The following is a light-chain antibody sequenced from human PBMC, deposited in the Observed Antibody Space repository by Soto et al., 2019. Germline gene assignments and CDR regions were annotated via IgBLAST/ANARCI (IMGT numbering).Light chain of an antibody. CDR2: MAS. Sequence: DIQMTQSPSTLSASIGDRVTITCRASQSISSWLAWYQQKPGKAPKLLIYMASNLQSGVPSRFSGSGSGTEFTLTISSLQPDDFSTYYCQHYHDHSRLFGQGTKVEIK. J-gene: IGKJ1*01. CDR3: QHYHDHSRL. CDR1: QSISSW. V-gene: IGKV1-5*03.